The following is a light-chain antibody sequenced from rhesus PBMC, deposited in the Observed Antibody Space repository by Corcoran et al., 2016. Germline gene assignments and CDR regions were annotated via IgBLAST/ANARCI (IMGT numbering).Light chain of an antibody. CDR2: KTS. CDR3: LQYSSSPYS. CDR1: QGISSW. J-gene: IGKJ2*01. V-gene: IGKV1-22*01. Sequence: DIQMTQSPSSLSASVGDKVTITCRASQGISSWLAWYQQKPGKAPKLLYYKTSSLQSGVPSRFSGSGSGTESTPTISSMQPEDFATYYCLQYSSSPYSFGQGTKVEIK.